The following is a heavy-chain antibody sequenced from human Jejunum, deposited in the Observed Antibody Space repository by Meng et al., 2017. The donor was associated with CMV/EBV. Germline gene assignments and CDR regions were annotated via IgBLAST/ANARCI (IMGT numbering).Heavy chain of an antibody. CDR1: GGAINNYY. J-gene: IGHJ4*02. CDR2: FYSSDTY. Sequence: QAQWQESGPGLVKRSETLPFTCTVSGGAINNYYWSWIRQSAGKGLEWIGRFYSSDTYNYHPSLNSRVTMSLDTSKNQFSLNLRSVTAADTAIYYCARGPGASTREGFDYWGLGTLVTVSS. CDR3: ARGPGASTREGFDY. V-gene: IGHV4-4*07. D-gene: IGHD1-26*01.